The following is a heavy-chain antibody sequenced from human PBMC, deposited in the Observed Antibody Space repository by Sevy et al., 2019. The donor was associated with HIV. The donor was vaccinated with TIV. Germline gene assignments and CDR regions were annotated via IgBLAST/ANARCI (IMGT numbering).Heavy chain of an antibody. CDR1: GHTSTEYF. V-gene: IGHV1-46*01. D-gene: IGHD3-10*01. J-gene: IGHJ1*01. CDR2: ITPTSGTT. CDR3: ATHPSFGWGTFSFLQD. Sequence: ASVKVSCKASGHTSTEYFVHWVRQAPGQRPQWMGVITPTSGTTSYSQTFQGRLIMTSDTSTTTVHMELTSLRSEDTAIYYCATHPSFGWGTFSFLQDWGQGTLVTVPS.